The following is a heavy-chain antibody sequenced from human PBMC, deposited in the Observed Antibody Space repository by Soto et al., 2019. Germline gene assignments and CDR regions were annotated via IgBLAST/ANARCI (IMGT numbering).Heavy chain of an antibody. CDR3: ARGRGYVYGSNFYGMDV. J-gene: IGHJ6*02. V-gene: IGHV4-34*01. Sequence: SETLSLTCGVYRGSFSDFYWSWIRQTPGTGLEWIGEINHSGTTNYNPSFKNRVSISVDKTTNNFSLKMTSVTAADAAVYYCARGRGYVYGSNFYGMDVWGRGTTVTVSS. CDR1: RGSFSDFY. CDR2: INHSGTT. D-gene: IGHD5-18*01.